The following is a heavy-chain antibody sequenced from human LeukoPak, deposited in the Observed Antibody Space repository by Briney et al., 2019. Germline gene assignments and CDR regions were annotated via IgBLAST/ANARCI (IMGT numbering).Heavy chain of an antibody. Sequence: SETLSLTCTVSGGSIRTSSYYWGWIRQPPGKGLEWIGSIYYSGSIYSNGSLKSRVTISVETPKNQFSLKLSSVTAADTAMYYCARVRAAAVPYYFDYWGRGTLVTVSS. CDR1: GGSIRTSSYY. CDR2: IYYSGSI. D-gene: IGHD6-13*01. V-gene: IGHV4-39*07. CDR3: ARVRAAAVPYYFDY. J-gene: IGHJ4*02.